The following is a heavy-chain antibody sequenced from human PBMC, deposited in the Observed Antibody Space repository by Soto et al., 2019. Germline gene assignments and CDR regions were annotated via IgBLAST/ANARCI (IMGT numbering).Heavy chain of an antibody. CDR3: ARDVQRGKSGPYGPRQPPTDY. CDR1: GYTFTSYG. Sequence: EASVKVSCKASGYTFTSYGISWVRQAPGQGLEWMGWISAYNGNTNYAQKLQGRVTMTTDTSTSTAYMELRSLRSDDTAVYYCARDVQRGKSGPYGPRQPPTDYWGQGTLVTVSS. J-gene: IGHJ4*02. D-gene: IGHD1-1*01. V-gene: IGHV1-18*01. CDR2: ISAYNGNT.